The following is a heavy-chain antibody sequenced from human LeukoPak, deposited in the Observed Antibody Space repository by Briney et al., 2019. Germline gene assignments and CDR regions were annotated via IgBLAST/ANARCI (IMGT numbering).Heavy chain of an antibody. J-gene: IGHJ5*02. CDR1: GGSISSYY. V-gene: IGHV4-59*08. Sequence: SETLSLTCTVSGGSISSYYWSWIRQPPGKGLEGIGYIYYSGSTNYNPSLKSRVTISVDTSKNQFSLKLSSVTAADTAVYYCARHAHYYGSYWFDPWGQGTLVTVSS. D-gene: IGHD3-10*01. CDR2: IYYSGST. CDR3: ARHAHYYGSYWFDP.